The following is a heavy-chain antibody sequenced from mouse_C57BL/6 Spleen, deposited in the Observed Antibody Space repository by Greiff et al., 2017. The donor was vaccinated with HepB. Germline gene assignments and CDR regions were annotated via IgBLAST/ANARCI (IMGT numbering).Heavy chain of an antibody. CDR3: ARHHYYGSSYWYFDV. D-gene: IGHD1-1*01. J-gene: IGHJ1*03. CDR2: IDPNSGGT. CDR1: GYTFTSYW. Sequence: QVQLKQPGAELVKPGASVKLSCKASGYTFTSYWMHWVKQRPGRGLEWIGRIDPNSGGTKYKEKFKSKATLTVDKPSSTAYMQLSSLTSEDSAVYYCARHHYYGSSYWYFDVWGTGTTVTVSS. V-gene: IGHV1-72*01.